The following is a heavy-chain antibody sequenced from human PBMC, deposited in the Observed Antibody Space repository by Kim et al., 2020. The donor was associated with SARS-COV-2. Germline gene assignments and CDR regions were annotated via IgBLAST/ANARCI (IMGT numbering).Heavy chain of an antibody. Sequence: ASVKVSCKASGYTFTGYYMHWVRQAPGQGLEWMGRINPNSGGTNYAQKFQGRVTMTRDTSISTAYMELSRLRSDDTAVYYCAREYYDFWSGYHSSYYYYMDVWGKGTPVTVSS. J-gene: IGHJ6*03. V-gene: IGHV1-2*06. CDR3: AREYYDFWSGYHSSYYYYMDV. CDR2: INPNSGGT. CDR1: GYTFTGYY. D-gene: IGHD3-3*01.